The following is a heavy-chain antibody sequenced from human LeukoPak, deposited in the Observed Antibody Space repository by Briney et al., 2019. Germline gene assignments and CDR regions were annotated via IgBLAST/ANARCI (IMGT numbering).Heavy chain of an antibody. CDR3: ARLLFEVRGVISPYGMDV. Sequence: PSETLSLTCTVSGGSISSYYWSWIRQPPGKGLEWIGYIYHSGSTNYNPSLKSRVTISVDTSKNQFSLKLSSVTAADTAVYYCARLLFEVRGVISPYGMDVWGQGTTVTVSS. V-gene: IGHV4-59*08. CDR1: GGSISSYY. CDR2: IYHSGST. D-gene: IGHD3-10*01. J-gene: IGHJ6*02.